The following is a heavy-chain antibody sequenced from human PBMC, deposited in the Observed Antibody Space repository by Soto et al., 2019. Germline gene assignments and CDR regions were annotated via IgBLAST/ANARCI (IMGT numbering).Heavy chain of an antibody. J-gene: IGHJ4*02. D-gene: IGHD6-13*01. Sequence: AQEAFCLTRTVSGGFIRSGSYYWGWIRQPTRKGLEWIGSIYYSGSTYYNPSLKSRVTISVDTSKNQFSLKLSSVTAADTAVYYCARRPRETYSNIRDYFDYWGQGTLVTVSS. CDR2: IYYSGST. CDR1: GGFIRSGSYY. V-gene: IGHV4-39*01. CDR3: ARRPRETYSNIRDYFDY.